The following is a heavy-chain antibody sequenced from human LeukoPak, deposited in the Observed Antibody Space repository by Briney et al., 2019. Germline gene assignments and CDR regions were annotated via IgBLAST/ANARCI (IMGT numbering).Heavy chain of an antibody. J-gene: IGHJ4*02. V-gene: IGHV1-8*02. CDR3: ARDLTDRSDY. Sequence: ASVKVSCKASGYTFTSYGISWVRQAPGQGLEWMGWMNPNSGNTVYAQKFQGRVTMTRNTSITTAYMQLSSLRSEDTAVYYCARDLTDRSDYWGQGTLVTVSS. CDR2: MNPNSGNT. CDR1: GYTFTSYG. D-gene: IGHD7-27*01.